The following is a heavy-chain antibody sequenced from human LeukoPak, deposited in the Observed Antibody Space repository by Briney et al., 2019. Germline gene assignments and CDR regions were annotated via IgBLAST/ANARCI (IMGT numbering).Heavy chain of an antibody. CDR1: GFTFSSYW. V-gene: IGHV3-74*01. Sequence: PGGSLRLSCEASGFTFSSYWMHWVRQAPGKGLVWISRINVDGGTTDYADSVRGRFTISRDNAKNTPYLQMNNLRAEDTAVYYCARDMTGPLDYWGQGTLVTASS. CDR2: INVDGGTT. D-gene: IGHD1-20*01. CDR3: ARDMTGPLDY. J-gene: IGHJ4*02.